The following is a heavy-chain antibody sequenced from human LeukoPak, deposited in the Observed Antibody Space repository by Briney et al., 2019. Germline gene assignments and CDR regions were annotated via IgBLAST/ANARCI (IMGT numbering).Heavy chain of an antibody. Sequence: GSLRLSRAASGFTFSSYWMSWIRQPPGKGLEWIGEINHSGSTNYNPSLKSRVTISVDTSKNQFSLKLSSVTAADTAVYYCVSGYYDFWSGYLSPAPRYYFDYWGQGTLVTVSS. J-gene: IGHJ4*02. D-gene: IGHD3-3*01. CDR1: GFTFSSYW. CDR3: VSGYYDFWSGYLSPAPRYYFDY. V-gene: IGHV4-34*08. CDR2: INHSGST.